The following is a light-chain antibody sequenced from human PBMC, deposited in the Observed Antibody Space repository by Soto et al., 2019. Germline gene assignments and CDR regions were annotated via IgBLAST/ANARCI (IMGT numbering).Light chain of an antibody. CDR2: AAS. CDR1: QSISSY. Sequence: DIQMTQSPSSLSASVGDRVTITCRASQSISSYLNWYQQKPGKAPKLLIYAASSLQSGVPSRFSGSGSVTDFTLTISSLQPEDFAIYYCQQSYSTPPTFGGGTKVEIK. V-gene: IGKV1-39*01. J-gene: IGKJ4*01. CDR3: QQSYSTPPT.